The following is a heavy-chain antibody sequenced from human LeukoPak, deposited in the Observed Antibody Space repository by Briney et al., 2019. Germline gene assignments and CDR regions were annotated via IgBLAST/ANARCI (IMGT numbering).Heavy chain of an antibody. J-gene: IGHJ4*02. Sequence: SETLSLTCAVYGGSFSGYYWSRIRQPPGKGLEWIGEINHSGSTNYNPSLKSRVTISVDTSKNQFSLKLSSVTAADTAVYYCARHTGTVAGTAVDYWGQGTLVTVSS. CDR1: GGSFSGYY. V-gene: IGHV4-34*01. CDR3: ARHTGTVAGTAVDY. CDR2: INHSGST. D-gene: IGHD6-19*01.